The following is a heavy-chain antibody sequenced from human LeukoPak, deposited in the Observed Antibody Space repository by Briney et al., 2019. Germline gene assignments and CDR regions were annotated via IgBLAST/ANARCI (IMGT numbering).Heavy chain of an antibody. J-gene: IGHJ4*02. D-gene: IGHD3/OR15-3a*01. CDR3: ARHGTGTGYPLDY. Sequence: SETLSLTCTVSGVSIHSHYWTWIRQSPGKGLEWIAYGHYSGTTNYNPSLKSRVTISVDTSTNQFSLKLTSVSAADTAIYYCARHGTGTGYPLDYWGLGTLVTVSS. V-gene: IGHV4-59*08. CDR2: GHYSGTT. CDR1: GVSIHSHY.